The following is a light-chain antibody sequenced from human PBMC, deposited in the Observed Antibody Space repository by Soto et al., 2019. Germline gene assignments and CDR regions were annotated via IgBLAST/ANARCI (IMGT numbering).Light chain of an antibody. CDR3: CSYAGRSTWV. Sequence: QSALTQPASVSGSPGQSITISCTGTSSDVGGYNFVSWYQQHPGKAPKLMIYDASQRPSGVSHRFSGSKSGNTASLTISGLQTEDEGNYYCCSYAGRSTWVFGGGTKRTVL. J-gene: IGLJ3*02. CDR1: SSDVGGYNF. CDR2: DAS. V-gene: IGLV2-23*01.